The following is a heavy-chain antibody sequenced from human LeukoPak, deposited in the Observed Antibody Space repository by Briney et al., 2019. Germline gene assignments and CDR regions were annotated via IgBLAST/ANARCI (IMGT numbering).Heavy chain of an antibody. CDR1: GYSFSGYW. J-gene: IGHJ4*02. D-gene: IGHD2-15*01. CDR3: ARHRKDIGFDS. Sequence: GESLKISCKGSGYSFSGYWIGWVRQMPGKGLEWMGTVYPDDSDTRYSLSFQGQVTISADKSISTAYLQWSSLKASDTAMYYCARHRKDIGFDSWGQGTLVTVS. CDR2: VYPDDSDT. V-gene: IGHV5-51*01.